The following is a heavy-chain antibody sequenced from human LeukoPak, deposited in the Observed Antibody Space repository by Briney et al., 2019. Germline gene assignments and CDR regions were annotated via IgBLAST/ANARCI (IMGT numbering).Heavy chain of an antibody. V-gene: IGHV1-2*02. CDR3: ARHTNTVIEY. CDR1: GYTFTGYY. D-gene: IGHD4-17*01. J-gene: IGHJ4*02. CDR2: INPNSGGT. Sequence: VASVKLTCKACGYTFTGYYCHWVRQAPGQGLEWMGWINPNSGGTNYAQKFQGRVTMTRDTSISTAYMELSRLRSDDTAVYYCARHTNTVIEYCGQGTLVTVSS.